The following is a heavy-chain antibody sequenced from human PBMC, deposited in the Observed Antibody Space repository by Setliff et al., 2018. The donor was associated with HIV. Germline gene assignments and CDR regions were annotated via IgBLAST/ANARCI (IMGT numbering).Heavy chain of an antibody. V-gene: IGHV4-34*01. Sequence: PSETLSLTCAVYGGSFSGYYWSWIRQTPGKGLAWIGEINHSGITKYNPSLKRRVTISVDTSKNHFSLRLSSVTAADTAVYYCARQGAVTGHAFDSWGPGALVTVSS. J-gene: IGHJ4*02. CDR2: INHSGIT. D-gene: IGHD6-19*01. CDR3: ARQGAVTGHAFDS. CDR1: GGSFSGYY.